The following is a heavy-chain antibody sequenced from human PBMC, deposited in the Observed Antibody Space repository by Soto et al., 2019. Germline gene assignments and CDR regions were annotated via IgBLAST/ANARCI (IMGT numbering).Heavy chain of an antibody. CDR3: ARESGSYSLRSDFDY. Sequence: ASVKVSCKASGGTFSSYAISWVRQAPGQGLEWMGGIIPIFGTANYAQKFQGRVTITADESTSTAYMELSSLRSEDTAVYYCARESGSYSLRSDFDYWGQGTLVTVSS. J-gene: IGHJ4*02. CDR1: GGTFSSYA. D-gene: IGHD1-26*01. V-gene: IGHV1-69*13. CDR2: IIPIFGTA.